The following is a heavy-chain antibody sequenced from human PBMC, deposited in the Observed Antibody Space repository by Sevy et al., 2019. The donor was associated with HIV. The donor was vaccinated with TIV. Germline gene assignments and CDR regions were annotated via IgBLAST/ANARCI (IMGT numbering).Heavy chain of an antibody. CDR3: VDIAVVGAWDH. CDR1: DFPFTNAW. CDR2: IKSKTDGGTT. V-gene: IGHV3-15*07. D-gene: IGHD5-18*01. Sequence: GESLKISCAASDFPFTNAWMNWVRKAPGKGLEWVGRIKSKTDGGTTDYAAPVKGRFTISRDDSKNTVYLEMNSLKTEDTAVYYCVDIAVVGAWDHWGQGTLVTVSS. J-gene: IGHJ4*02.